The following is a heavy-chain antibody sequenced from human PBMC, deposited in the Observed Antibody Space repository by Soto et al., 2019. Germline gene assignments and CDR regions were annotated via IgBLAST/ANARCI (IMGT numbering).Heavy chain of an antibody. D-gene: IGHD3-9*01. CDR2: ISAYNGNT. Sequence: ASVKVSCKASGYTFTSYYMHWVRQAPGQGLEWMGWISAYNGNTNYAQKLQGRVTMTTDTSTSTAYMELRSLRSDDTAVYYCARDRRTINYGMDVWGQGTTVTVSS. J-gene: IGHJ6*02. CDR1: GYTFTSYY. CDR3: ARDRRTINYGMDV. V-gene: IGHV1-18*04.